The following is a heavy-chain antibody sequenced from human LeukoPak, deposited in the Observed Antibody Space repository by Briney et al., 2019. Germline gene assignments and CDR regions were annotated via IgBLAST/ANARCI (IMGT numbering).Heavy chain of an antibody. V-gene: IGHV3-21*01. CDR2: ISSSSSYI. D-gene: IGHD2-15*01. CDR3: ARGPVVVAATFDY. J-gene: IGHJ4*02. Sequence: GGSLRLSCAASGFTFSSYSMNWVRQAPGKGLEWVSSISSSSSYIYYADSVKGRFTISRDNAKNSLYLQMNSLRAEDTAVYYCARGPVVVAATFDYWGQGTLVTVSS. CDR1: GFTFSSYS.